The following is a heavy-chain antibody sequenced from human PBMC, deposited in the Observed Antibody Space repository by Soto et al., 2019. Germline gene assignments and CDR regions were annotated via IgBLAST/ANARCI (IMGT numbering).Heavy chain of an antibody. V-gene: IGHV2-70*12. CDR2: IDWEDEK. CDR1: GFSLNTVSMC. CDR3: VLLRVDTSGYQFDT. Sequence: SGPTLVNPTQTLTLTCSFSGFSLNTVSMCVSWIRQTPGKALEWLALIDWEDEKFYSASLKTRLNISSDTSKNQVVLTMTNMNPADTGTYYCVLLRVDTSGYQFDTCRLGTLLTVSS. J-gene: IGHJ4*02. D-gene: IGHD3-22*01.